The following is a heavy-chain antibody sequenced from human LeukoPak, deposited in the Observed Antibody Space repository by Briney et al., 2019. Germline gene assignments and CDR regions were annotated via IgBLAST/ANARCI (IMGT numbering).Heavy chain of an antibody. CDR3: ASRPPTGYAYLGVFDY. CDR1: GLTFSRQW. Sequence: GGSLRLSCAASGLTFSRQWMSWVRQAPGKGLEWVANIKPDGSEKYYVDSVRGRFTISRDNSRSSLYLQMNNLGAEDTALYYCASRPPTGYAYLGVFDYWGQGALVTVSS. V-gene: IGHV3-7*01. J-gene: IGHJ4*02. CDR2: IKPDGSEK. D-gene: IGHD3-9*01.